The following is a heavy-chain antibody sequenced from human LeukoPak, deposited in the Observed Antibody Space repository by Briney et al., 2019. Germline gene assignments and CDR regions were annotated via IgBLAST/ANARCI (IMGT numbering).Heavy chain of an antibody. D-gene: IGHD6-19*01. V-gene: IGHV4-4*07. CDR3: ARDSSGWYGFDY. J-gene: IGHJ4*02. Sequence: SETLSLTCTVSGGSITSYYWSWIRQPAGKGLKWIGRTYTSGSTNYNPSLKNRVTMSVDTSKNQFSLKLSSVTAADTAVYYCARDSSGWYGFDYWGQGTLVTVSS. CDR2: TYTSGST. CDR1: GGSITSYY.